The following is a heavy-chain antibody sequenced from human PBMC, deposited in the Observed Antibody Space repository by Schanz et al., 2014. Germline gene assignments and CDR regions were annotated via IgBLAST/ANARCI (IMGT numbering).Heavy chain of an antibody. V-gene: IGHV3-11*06. J-gene: IGHJ4*02. Sequence: VQLVESGGGLVQPGGSLRLSCAGSGFTFADYYMTWIRQAPGKGLVWVSRTSNDGSFTTFADSVKGRFTISRDNAKNALYLQMNSLRAEDTAVYYCARDPGGTKTHGLWGQGTLVTVSS. CDR2: TSNDGSFT. CDR1: GFTFADYY. D-gene: IGHD2-15*01. CDR3: ARDPGGTKTHGL.